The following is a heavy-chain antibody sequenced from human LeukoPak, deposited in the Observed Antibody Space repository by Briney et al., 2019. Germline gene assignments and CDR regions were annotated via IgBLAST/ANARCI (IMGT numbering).Heavy chain of an antibody. D-gene: IGHD6-6*01. V-gene: IGHV3-66*01. J-gene: IGHJ4*02. CDR3: ARGRPAHYFDS. CDR1: GFTVSSTY. Sequence: PGGSLRLSCAASGFTVSSTYLTWVRQAPGKGLEWLSVIYSGGYTYYADSVKGRFFISRDISEKMGYHQMNSLSVEDTAVYFCARGRPAHYFDSWGPGTLVTVS. CDR2: IYSGGYT.